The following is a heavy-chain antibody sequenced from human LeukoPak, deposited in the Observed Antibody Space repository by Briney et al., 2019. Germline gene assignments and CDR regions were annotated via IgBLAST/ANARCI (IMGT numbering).Heavy chain of an antibody. CDR1: GYRFTGYN. CDR2: INAENGDT. CDR3: ARGGITIFGALNWFDP. J-gene: IGHJ5*02. V-gene: IGHV1-2*06. D-gene: IGHD3-3*01. Sequence: ASVKVSCKASGYRFTGYNIDWVRQAPGQRPEWMGRINAENGDTKYSQKFQGRVTMTRDTSISTAYMELSRLRSDDTAVYYCARGGITIFGALNWFDPWGQGTLVTVSS.